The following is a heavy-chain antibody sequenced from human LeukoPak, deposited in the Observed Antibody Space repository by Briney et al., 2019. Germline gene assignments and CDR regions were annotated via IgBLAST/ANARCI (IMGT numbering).Heavy chain of an antibody. CDR2: ISYDGSNK. V-gene: IGHV3-30*04. Sequence: GGSLRLSCAASGSTFSSYAMHWVRQAPGKGLEWVAVISYDGSNKYYADSVMGRFTISRDNSKNTLYLQMNSLRAEDTAVYYCASLTDSSSWPNYYYYGMDVWGQGTTVTVSS. D-gene: IGHD6-13*01. J-gene: IGHJ6*02. CDR1: GSTFSSYA. CDR3: ASLTDSSSWPNYYYYGMDV.